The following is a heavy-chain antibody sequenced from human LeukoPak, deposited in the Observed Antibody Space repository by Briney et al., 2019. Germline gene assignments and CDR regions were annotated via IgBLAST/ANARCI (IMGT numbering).Heavy chain of an antibody. Sequence: GGSLRLSCSASGFTFSRYAMHWVRQAPGKGLEYVSAISSNGGSTYYADSVKGRFTISRDNSKNTLYLQMSSLRAEDTAVYYCARDGRTSSHFDCWGQGTLVTVSP. J-gene: IGHJ4*02. V-gene: IGHV3-64D*06. D-gene: IGHD2-2*01. CDR3: ARDGRTSSHFDC. CDR1: GFTFSRYA. CDR2: ISSNGGST.